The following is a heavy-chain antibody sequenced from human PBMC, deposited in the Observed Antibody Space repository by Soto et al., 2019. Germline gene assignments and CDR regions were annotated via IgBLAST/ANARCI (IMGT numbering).Heavy chain of an antibody. Sequence: SETLSLTCTVSGGSISSGGYYWSWIRQHPGKGLEWIGYIYYSGSTYYNPSLKSRVTISVDTSKNQFSLKLSSVTAADTAVYYCARGYDSSGYYPDDAFDIWGQGTMVTVSS. CDR3: ARGYDSSGYYPDDAFDI. D-gene: IGHD3-22*01. J-gene: IGHJ3*02. V-gene: IGHV4-31*03. CDR2: IYYSGST. CDR1: GGSISSGGYY.